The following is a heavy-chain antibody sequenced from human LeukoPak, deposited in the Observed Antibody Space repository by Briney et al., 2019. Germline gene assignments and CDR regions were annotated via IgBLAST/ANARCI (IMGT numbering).Heavy chain of an antibody. CDR1: GGSFSGYY. J-gene: IGHJ5*02. CDR3: ARGVRYYDSSGYSGVVGFDP. Sequence: SETLSLTCAVYGGSFSGYYWSWIRQPPGKVREWIGEINHSGSTNYNPSLKSRVTISVDTSKNQFSLKLSSVTAADTAVYYCARGVRYYDSSGYSGVVGFDPWGQGTLVTVSS. V-gene: IGHV4-34*01. D-gene: IGHD3-22*01. CDR2: INHSGST.